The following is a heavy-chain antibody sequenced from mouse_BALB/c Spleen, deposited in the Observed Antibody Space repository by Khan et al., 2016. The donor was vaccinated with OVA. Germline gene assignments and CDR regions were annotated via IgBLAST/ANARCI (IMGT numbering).Heavy chain of an antibody. V-gene: IGHV4-2*02. D-gene: IGHD1-2*01. CDR2: INPGSSTI. CDR1: GFDFSRYW. CDR3: ARALLRAMDY. J-gene: IGHJ4*01. Sequence: EVKLLESGGGLVQPGGSLNLSCAASGFDFSRYWMSWARQAPGKGQEWIGDINPGSSTINYTPSLKDKFIISRDNAKNTLYLQMSKVESEDTALYYCARALLRAMDYWGQGTSVTVSS.